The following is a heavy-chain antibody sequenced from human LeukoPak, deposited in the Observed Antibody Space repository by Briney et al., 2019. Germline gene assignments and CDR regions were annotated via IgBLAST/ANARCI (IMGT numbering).Heavy chain of an antibody. CDR1: GFTFSSYA. Sequence: GGSLRLSCAASGFTFSSYAMHWVRQAPGKGLEWVALISYDGSNKYYADSVKGRFTISRDNAKNSLYLQMNSLRAEDTAVYYCARPAYCGGNCYYFPDYWGQGTLVTVSS. D-gene: IGHD2-21*02. CDR3: ARPAYCGGNCYYFPDY. CDR2: ISYDGSNK. V-gene: IGHV3-30*04. J-gene: IGHJ4*02.